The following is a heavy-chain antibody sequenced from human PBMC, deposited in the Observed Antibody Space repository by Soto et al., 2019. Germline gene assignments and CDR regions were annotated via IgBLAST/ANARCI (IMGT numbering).Heavy chain of an antibody. CDR2: INHSGST. V-gene: IGHV4-34*01. CDR3: ARGWGSVVFDY. CDR1: GGSFSGYY. Sequence: QVQLQQWGAGLLKPSETLSLTCAVYGGSFSGYYWNWIRQPPGKGLEWIGEINHSGSTNNNPSLRSRVTISVDTSKNQFSLKLSSVTDADTAVYYCARGWGSVVFDYWGQGTLVTVSS. D-gene: IGHD3-16*01. J-gene: IGHJ4*02.